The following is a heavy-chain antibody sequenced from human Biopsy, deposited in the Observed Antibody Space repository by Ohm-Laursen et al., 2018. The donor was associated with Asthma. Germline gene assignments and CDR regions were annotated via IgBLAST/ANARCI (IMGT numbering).Heavy chain of an antibody. V-gene: IGHV4-39*01. CDR3: VRGSSSWHHGPFHYYYGLDV. CDR1: GASITSSAYY. D-gene: IGHD6-13*01. Sequence: SDTLSLTCTVSGASITSSAYYWGWIRQPPGKGLEWFGSMYYGETTYYSPSLKSRVTISVDTSKNQFSLILSSVTAADTAVYYCVRGSSSWHHGPFHYYYGLDVWGQGTTATVSS. CDR2: MYYGETT. J-gene: IGHJ6*02.